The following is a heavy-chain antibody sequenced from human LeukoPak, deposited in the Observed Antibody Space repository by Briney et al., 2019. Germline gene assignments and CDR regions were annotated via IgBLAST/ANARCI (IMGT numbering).Heavy chain of an antibody. J-gene: IGHJ4*02. V-gene: IGHV5-51*01. Sequence: GESLKISCKGSGYSFTTYWIGWVRQMPGKGLEWMGIIYPGDSDTRYSPSFQGQVTISADKSISTACLQWNSLKASDTAMYYCARHEGGDIVVVSGFEYWGQGTLVTVSS. CDR2: IYPGDSDT. CDR3: ARHEGGDIVVVSGFEY. D-gene: IGHD2-2*01. CDR1: GYSFTTYW.